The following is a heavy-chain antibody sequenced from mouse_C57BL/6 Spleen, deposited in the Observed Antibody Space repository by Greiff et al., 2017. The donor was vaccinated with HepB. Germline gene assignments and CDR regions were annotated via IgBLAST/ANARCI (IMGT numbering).Heavy chain of an antibody. CDR2: ISDGGSYT. CDR1: GFTFSSYA. Sequence: EVHLVESGGGLVKPGGSLKLSCAASGFTFSSYAMSWVRQTPEKRLEWVATISDGGSYTYYPDNVKGRFTISRDNAKKNLYLQMSHLKSEDTAMYYCARDDYVGDYAMDYWGQGTAVTVSS. CDR3: ARDDYVGDYAMDY. V-gene: IGHV5-4*01. D-gene: IGHD2-4*01. J-gene: IGHJ4*01.